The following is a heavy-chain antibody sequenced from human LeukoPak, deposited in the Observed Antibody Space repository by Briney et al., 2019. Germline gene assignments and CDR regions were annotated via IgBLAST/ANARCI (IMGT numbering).Heavy chain of an antibody. J-gene: IGHJ6*03. Sequence: GGSLRLSCAASGFTVSSNYMSWVRQAPGKGLEYVSAISSNGGSTYYANSVKGRFTISRDNSKNTLYLQMGSLRVEDMAVYYCARVRCSSTSCKYYYYYMDVWGKGTTVTVSS. V-gene: IGHV3-64*01. D-gene: IGHD2-2*01. CDR3: ARVRCSSTSCKYYYYYMDV. CDR2: ISSNGGST. CDR1: GFTVSSNY.